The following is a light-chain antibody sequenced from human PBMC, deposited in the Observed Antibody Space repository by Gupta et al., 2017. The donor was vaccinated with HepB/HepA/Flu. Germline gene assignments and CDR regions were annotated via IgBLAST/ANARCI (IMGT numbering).Light chain of an antibody. CDR1: SSNIGNNY. J-gene: IGLJ3*02. CDR2: DNN. CDR3: GTWDSSLSAWV. V-gene: IGLV1-51*01. Sequence: SVLTQPPSVSAAPGQKVTISCSGSSSNIGNNYVSWYQQLPGTAPKLLIYDNNKRPSGIPDRFSGSKSGTSATLSITGLQTGDEADYYCGTWDSSLSAWVFGGGTKLTVL.